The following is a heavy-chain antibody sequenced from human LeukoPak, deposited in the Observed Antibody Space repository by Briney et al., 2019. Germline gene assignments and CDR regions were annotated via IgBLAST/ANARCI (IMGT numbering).Heavy chain of an antibody. Sequence: PGGSLRLSCAAPGFIFDNYAIHWVRQAPGKGLELVSLISGDGGSTFYADSVRGRFTISRDNTRKSLSLQMSSLSSEDTALYYCARESETSGWYDYWGQGTLVTVSS. D-gene: IGHD6-19*01. CDR3: ARESETSGWYDY. CDR1: GFIFDNYA. J-gene: IGHJ4*02. CDR2: ISGDGGST. V-gene: IGHV3-43*02.